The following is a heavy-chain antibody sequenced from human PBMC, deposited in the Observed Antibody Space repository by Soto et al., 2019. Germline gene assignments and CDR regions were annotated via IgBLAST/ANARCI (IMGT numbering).Heavy chain of an antibody. J-gene: IGHJ6*02. Sequence: LRLSCAASGFTCSSYAVSWGRQAARKGLEWVSAISGSGGSTYYADSVKGRFTISRDNSKNTLYLQMNSLRAEDTAVYYCAKVMYDFWSGVGYYYGMDVWGQGTTVTVSS. D-gene: IGHD3-3*01. CDR3: AKVMYDFWSGVGYYYGMDV. V-gene: IGHV3-23*01. CDR2: ISGSGGST. CDR1: GFTCSSYA.